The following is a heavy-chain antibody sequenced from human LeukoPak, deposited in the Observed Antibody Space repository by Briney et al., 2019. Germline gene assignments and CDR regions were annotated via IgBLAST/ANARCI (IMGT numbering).Heavy chain of an antibody. CDR2: ISGGGGDFI. CDR3: AKEKAAVGHGAFDI. CDR1: GFTFSSYA. Sequence: PGGSLRLSCAASGFTFSSYAMSWVRQAPGKGLDWVSAISGGGGDFIYYADSVKGRFTISRDNSKNTVYLQMYGLRAEDTALYYCAKEKAAVGHGAFDIWGQGTMVSVSS. J-gene: IGHJ3*02. D-gene: IGHD6-25*01. V-gene: IGHV3-23*01.